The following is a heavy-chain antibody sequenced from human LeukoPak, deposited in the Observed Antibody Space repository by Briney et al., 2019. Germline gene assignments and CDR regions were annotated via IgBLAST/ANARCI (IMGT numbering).Heavy chain of an antibody. CDR3: ARAVAGTEDAFDI. V-gene: IGHV5-51*01. CDR2: IYPGDSDT. Sequence: GESLKISCKGSGYSFTSYWMGGVRQMPGKGLEWMGVIYPGDSDTRYSPSFQGQVTISADKSISTAYLQWSSLKASDTAMYYCARAVAGTEDAFDIWGQGTMVTVSS. D-gene: IGHD6-19*01. CDR1: GYSFTSYW. J-gene: IGHJ3*02.